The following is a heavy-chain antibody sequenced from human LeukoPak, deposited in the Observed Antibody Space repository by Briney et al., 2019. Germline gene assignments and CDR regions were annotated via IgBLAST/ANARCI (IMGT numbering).Heavy chain of an antibody. D-gene: IGHD1-14*01. J-gene: IGHJ3*02. CDR3: ARFGIAGAFDI. Sequence: GGSLRLSCAASGFTVSINNMSRVPQAPGKGLEWVSVIYSGGSTYYADSVKGRFTISRHNSKNTLYLQMNRLRAEDTAVYYCARFGIAGAFDIWGQGTMVTVSS. CDR1: GFTVSINN. CDR2: IYSGGST. V-gene: IGHV3-53*04.